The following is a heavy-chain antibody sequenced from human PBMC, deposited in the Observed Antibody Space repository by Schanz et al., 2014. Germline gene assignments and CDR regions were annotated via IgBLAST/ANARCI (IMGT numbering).Heavy chain of an antibody. J-gene: IGHJ6*02. D-gene: IGHD3-10*01. V-gene: IGHV1-18*01. CDR3: ARAKRFGDMDV. CDR2: ISAYNGHT. CDR1: GYTFISYG. Sequence: QVQLVQSGGEMKKPGASVKVSCKASGYTFISYGIKWVRQAPGQGLEWMGWISAYNGHTDYAQKLQGRVTLTTDTSTSTAYMELRNLRSDDTAVYCCARAKRFGDMDVWGQGTTVTVSS.